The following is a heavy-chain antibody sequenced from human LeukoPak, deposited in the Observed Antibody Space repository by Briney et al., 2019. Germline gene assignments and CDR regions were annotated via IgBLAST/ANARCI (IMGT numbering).Heavy chain of an antibody. CDR1: GASISNYY. CDR3: ARLGSYHDF. J-gene: IGHJ4*02. CDR2: IHSSGGS. Sequence: PSETLSLTCTVSGASISNYYCSWIRQTPEKGLEWMGHIHSSGGSSYYPSLKSRLTLSIDTSRNQLSLKLPSVTAADTAVYFCARLGSYHDFWGQGALVTVSS. V-gene: IGHV4-4*09. D-gene: IGHD1-26*01.